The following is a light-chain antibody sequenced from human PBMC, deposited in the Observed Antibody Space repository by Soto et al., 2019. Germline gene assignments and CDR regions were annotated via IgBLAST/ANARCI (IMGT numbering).Light chain of an antibody. J-gene: IGLJ1*01. Sequence: QSALSPLPSASGSSGQSATIACTGTTSDVGCYNYVSCYQHHPGKAPKLIIYEIYQRPSGVPDRFTGSKSGNAAALTVSGRQAEDESDYYCSSYVGNNSYVFGTGT. CDR2: EIY. V-gene: IGLV2-8*01. CDR1: TSDVGCYNY. CDR3: SSYVGNNSYV.